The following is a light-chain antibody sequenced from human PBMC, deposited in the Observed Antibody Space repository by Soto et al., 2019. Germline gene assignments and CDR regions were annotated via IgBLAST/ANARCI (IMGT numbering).Light chain of an antibody. CDR2: RNN. J-gene: IGLJ1*01. V-gene: IGLV1-47*01. Sequence: QSVLTQPPSASGTPGQGVTISCSGSTSNIGSNYVYWYQQLPGTAPKLLIYRNNQRPSGVPDRFSGSKSGTSASLAISGLRSDDEADYFCATRDDSLNGFYVFVTGTKVTVL. CDR3: ATRDDSLNGFYV. CDR1: TSNIGSNY.